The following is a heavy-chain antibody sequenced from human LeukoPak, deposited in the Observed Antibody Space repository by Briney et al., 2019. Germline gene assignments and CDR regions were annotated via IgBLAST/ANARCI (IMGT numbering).Heavy chain of an antibody. Sequence: GGSLRLSCSASGFTFSSYAMHWVRQAPGKGLEYVSAISSNGGSTYYADSVKGRFTISRDNAKNTLYLQMNSLRAEDTAVYYCAREYCSGGTCFDVFDIWGQGIMVTVSS. V-gene: IGHV3-64*04. CDR2: ISSNGGST. D-gene: IGHD2-15*01. CDR3: AREYCSGGTCFDVFDI. CDR1: GFTFSSYA. J-gene: IGHJ3*02.